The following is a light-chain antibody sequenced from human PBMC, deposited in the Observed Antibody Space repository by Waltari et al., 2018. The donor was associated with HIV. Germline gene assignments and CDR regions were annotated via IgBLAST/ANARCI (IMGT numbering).Light chain of an antibody. CDR1: NLGAKY. J-gene: IGLJ1*01. Sequence: SYDLTQPPSVSVSPGQTTSITCPGDNLGAKYVCWYQQKPGQSPIMIIYQDHKRPSGIPERFSGSNSGTTATLTITGTQAVDEADYYCQTWDSDNYVFGPGTKVTVL. CDR2: QDH. CDR3: QTWDSDNYV. V-gene: IGLV3-1*01.